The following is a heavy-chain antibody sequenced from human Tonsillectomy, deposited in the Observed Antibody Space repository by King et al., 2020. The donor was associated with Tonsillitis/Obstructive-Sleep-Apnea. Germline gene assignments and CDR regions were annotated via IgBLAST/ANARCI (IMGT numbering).Heavy chain of an antibody. CDR1: GFTFSSYG. CDR3: ANELDGNSGEGDFDY. J-gene: IGHJ4*02. D-gene: IGHD4-23*01. V-gene: IGHV3-30*18. CDR2: ISYDGSNK. Sequence: HVQLVESGGGVVHPGRSLRLSCAASGFTFSSYGMHWVRQAPGKGLEGVAVISYDGSNKYYADSVKGRFTISRDNSKNTLYLQMNSLRAEDTAVYYCANELDGNSGEGDFDYWGQGTLVTVSS.